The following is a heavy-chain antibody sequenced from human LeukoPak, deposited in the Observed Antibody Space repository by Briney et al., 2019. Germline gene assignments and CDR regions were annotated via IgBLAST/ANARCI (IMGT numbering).Heavy chain of an antibody. CDR2: ISAYNGNT. CDR3: AREVAAAGSYYYYYYMDV. J-gene: IGHJ6*03. CDR1: GHTFTSYG. D-gene: IGHD6-13*01. Sequence: ASVKVSCKASGHTFTSYGISWVRQAPGQGLEWMGWISAYNGNTNYAQKLQGRVTMTTDTSTSTAYMELRSLRSDDTAVYYCAREVAAAGSYYYYYYMDVWGKGTTVTISS. V-gene: IGHV1-18*01.